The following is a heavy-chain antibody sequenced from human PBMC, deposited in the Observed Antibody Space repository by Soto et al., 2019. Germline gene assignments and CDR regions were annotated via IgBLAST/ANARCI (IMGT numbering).Heavy chain of an antibody. Sequence: QVQLVQSGAEVKKPGSSVKVSCKASGGTFSSYAISWVRQAPGQGLEWMGGIIPIFGTANYAQKFQGRVTITADESTSTAYMEPSSLRSEGTAVYYWARDSSPSGRGGGMDVWGQGTTVTVSS. CDR3: ARDSSPSGRGGGMDV. J-gene: IGHJ6*02. D-gene: IGHD6-6*01. V-gene: IGHV1-69*01. CDR1: GGTFSSYA. CDR2: IIPIFGTA.